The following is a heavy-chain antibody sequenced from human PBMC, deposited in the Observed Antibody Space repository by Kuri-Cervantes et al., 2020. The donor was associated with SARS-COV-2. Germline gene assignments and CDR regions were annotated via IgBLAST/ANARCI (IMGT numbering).Heavy chain of an antibody. CDR1: GGSFSGYY. V-gene: IGHV4-34*01. Sequence: SQTLSLTCAVYGGSFSGYYWSWIRQPPGKGLEWIGEINHSGSTNYNPSLKSRVTISVDTSKNQFSLKLSSVTAADTAVYYCARGVGAAVAGTLITIYYYYGMDVWGQGNTVTVSS. CDR3: ARGVGAAVAGTLITIYYYYGMDV. CDR2: INHSGST. D-gene: IGHD6-19*01. J-gene: IGHJ6*02.